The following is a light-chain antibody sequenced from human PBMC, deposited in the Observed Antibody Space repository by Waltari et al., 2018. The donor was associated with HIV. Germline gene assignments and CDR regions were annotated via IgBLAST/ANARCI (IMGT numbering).Light chain of an antibody. CDR1: QDIRNS. V-gene: IGKV1-33*01. CDR2: VAS. Sequence: IQMTQSPSSLAASAGDRVTITCQASQDIRNSLNWYQQKPGKAPKLLIYVASNLETGVPPRFSGSGSGTDFLLTITSLEPEDIATYCCQQYHDFPRTFGQGTKQDI. CDR3: QQYHDFPRT. J-gene: IGKJ2*01.